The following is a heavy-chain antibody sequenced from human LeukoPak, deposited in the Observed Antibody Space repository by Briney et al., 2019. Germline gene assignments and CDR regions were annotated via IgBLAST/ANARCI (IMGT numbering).Heavy chain of an antibody. V-gene: IGHV3-9*01. Sequence: SLRLSCAASGFTFDDYAMHWVRQAPGKGLEWVSGISWNGGSKDYADSVMGRFTISRDNAKNSLHLQMNSLRAEDTALYYCAKDRHGSGWDWGQGTLVTVSS. D-gene: IGHD6-19*01. CDR1: GFTFDDYA. CDR3: AKDRHGSGWD. J-gene: IGHJ4*02. CDR2: ISWNGGSK.